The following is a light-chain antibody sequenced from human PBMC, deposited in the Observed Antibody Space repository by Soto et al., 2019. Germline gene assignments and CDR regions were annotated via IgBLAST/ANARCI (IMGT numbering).Light chain of an antibody. V-gene: IGKV3-11*01. J-gene: IGKJ4*01. Sequence: EIVLTQSPATLSLSPGERATLSCRASQSVSTCLAWYQQKPGQAPRLLIYDASNRATGIPARFRGSGSGTDFTLTVSNLESEDFAVYYCQQCNNWPLTFGGGTKVEIK. CDR3: QQCNNWPLT. CDR1: QSVSTC. CDR2: DAS.